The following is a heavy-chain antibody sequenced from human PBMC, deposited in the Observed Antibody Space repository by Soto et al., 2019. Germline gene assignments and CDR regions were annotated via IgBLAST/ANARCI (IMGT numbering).Heavy chain of an antibody. D-gene: IGHD3-10*01. CDR2: IYYSGST. CDR1: GGSISSSSYY. CDR3: ARTADYYGSESYPPYYYMDV. J-gene: IGHJ6*03. Sequence: SETLSLTCTVSGGSISSSSYYWGWIRQPPGKGLEWIGSIYYSGSTYYNPSLKSRVTISVDTSKNQFSLKLSSVTAADTAVYYCARTADYYGSESYPPYYYMDVWGKGTTVTVSS. V-gene: IGHV4-39*01.